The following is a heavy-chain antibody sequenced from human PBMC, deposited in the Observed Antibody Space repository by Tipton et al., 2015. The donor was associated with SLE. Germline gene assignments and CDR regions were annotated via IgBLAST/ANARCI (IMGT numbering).Heavy chain of an antibody. CDR2: VYFSGST. Sequence: TLSLTCIVSGGSIESSDSYWGWVRQSPGTGLAWMGGVYFSGSTFSNPSHESRVTISRDTSKNQFFLKLTSVTAADTAVYYCAREVNVVSDSDAFDIWGQGTLVTVSS. V-gene: IGHV4-39*01. CDR3: AREVNVVSDSDAFDI. CDR1: GGSIESSDSY. D-gene: IGHD2-21*01. J-gene: IGHJ3*02.